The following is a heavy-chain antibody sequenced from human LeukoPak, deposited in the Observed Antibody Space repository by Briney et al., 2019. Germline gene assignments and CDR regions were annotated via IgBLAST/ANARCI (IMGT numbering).Heavy chain of an antibody. CDR3: ARNLVMVRGLIADY. V-gene: IGHV4-38-2*01. D-gene: IGHD3-10*01. CDR2: IYHSGST. CDR1: GYSISSGYY. Sequence: SETLSLTCAVSGYSISSGYYRGWIRQPPGQGLEWIGSIYHSGSTYYNPSLKSRVTISVDTSKNQFSLKLSSVTAADTAVYYCARNLVMVRGLIADYWGQGTLVTVSS. J-gene: IGHJ4*02.